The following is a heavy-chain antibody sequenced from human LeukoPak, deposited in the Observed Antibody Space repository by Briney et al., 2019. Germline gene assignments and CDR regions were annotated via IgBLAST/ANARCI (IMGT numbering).Heavy chain of an antibody. V-gene: IGHV1-46*01. D-gene: IGHD4-17*01. CDR3: ARGGYGDYPWFDP. Sequence: ASVKVSCKASGYTFTSYYMHWVRQAPGQGLEWMGIINSSGGSTSYAQKFQGRVTMTRDTSTSTVYMELSSLRSEDTAVYYCARGGYGDYPWFDPWGQGTLVTVS. J-gene: IGHJ5*02. CDR2: INSSGGST. CDR1: GYTFTSYY.